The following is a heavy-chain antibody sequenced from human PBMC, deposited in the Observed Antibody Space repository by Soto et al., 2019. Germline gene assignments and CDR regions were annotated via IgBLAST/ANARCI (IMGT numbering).Heavy chain of an antibody. CDR3: ARDPTNYDLWSGGDQYYYYMDV. CDR2: ISSSSSYI. CDR1: GFTFSSYS. V-gene: IGHV3-21*01. D-gene: IGHD3-3*01. J-gene: IGHJ6*03. Sequence: EVQLVESGGGLVKPGGSLRLSCAASGFTFSSYSMNWVRQAPGKGLEWVSSISSSSSYIYYADSVKGRFTISRDNAKNSLYLQMNSLRAEDTAVYYCARDPTNYDLWSGGDQYYYYMDVWGKGTTVTVSS.